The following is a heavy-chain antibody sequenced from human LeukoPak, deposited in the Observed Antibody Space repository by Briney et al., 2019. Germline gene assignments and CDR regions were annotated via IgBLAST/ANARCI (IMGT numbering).Heavy chain of an antibody. CDR1: GGSFSGYY. V-gene: IGHV4-34*01. CDR3: ARVRSLVVVAATYFDY. Sequence: PSETLSLTCAVYGGSFSGYYWSWIRQPPGKGLEWIGEINHSGSTNYNPSLKSRVTISVDTSKNQFSLKLSSVTAADTAVYYCARVRSLVVVAATYFDYWGQGTLVTVSS. CDR2: INHSGST. D-gene: IGHD2-15*01. J-gene: IGHJ4*02.